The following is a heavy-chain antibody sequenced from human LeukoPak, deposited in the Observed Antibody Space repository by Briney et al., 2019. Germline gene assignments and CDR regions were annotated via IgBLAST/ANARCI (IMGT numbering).Heavy chain of an antibody. Sequence: ASVKVSCKVSGYTLTELSMHWVRQAPGKGLEWMGGSDPEDGETIYAQKFQGRVTMTEDTSTDTAYMELSSLRSEDTAVYYCATSGYYGSGSYLYWYFDLWGRGTLVTVSS. D-gene: IGHD3-10*01. CDR3: ATSGYYGSGSYLYWYFDL. CDR2: SDPEDGET. V-gene: IGHV1-24*01. J-gene: IGHJ2*01. CDR1: GYTLTELS.